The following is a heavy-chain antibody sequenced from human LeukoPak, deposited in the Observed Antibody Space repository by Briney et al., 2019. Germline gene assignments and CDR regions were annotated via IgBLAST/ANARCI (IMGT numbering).Heavy chain of an antibody. J-gene: IGHJ5*02. CDR3: ARALYGSGNGWFDP. CDR2: IIPIFGTA. D-gene: IGHD3-10*01. V-gene: IGHV1-69*06. Sequence: SVKVSCKASGYTFTGYYMHWVRQAPGQGLEWMGGIIPIFGTANYAQKFQGRVTITADKSTSTAYMELSSLRSEDTAVYYCARALYGSGNGWFDPWGQGTLVTVSS. CDR1: GYTFTGYY.